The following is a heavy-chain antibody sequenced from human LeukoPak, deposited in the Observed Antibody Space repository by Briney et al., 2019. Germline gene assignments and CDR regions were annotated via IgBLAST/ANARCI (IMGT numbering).Heavy chain of an antibody. J-gene: IGHJ5*02. CDR3: ARARFNYYDSSGYYSGVTWFDP. V-gene: IGHV4-30-2*01. CDR1: GGSISSGGYS. D-gene: IGHD3-22*01. Sequence: SQTLSLTCAVSGGSISSGGYSWSWIRQPPGKGLEWIGYIYHSGSTYYNPSLKSRVTISVDRSKNQFSLKLSSATAADTAVYYCARARFNYYDSSGYYSGVTWFDPWGQGPLVTVSS. CDR2: IYHSGST.